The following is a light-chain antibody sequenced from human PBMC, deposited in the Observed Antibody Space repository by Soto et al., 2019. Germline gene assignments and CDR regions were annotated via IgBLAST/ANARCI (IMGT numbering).Light chain of an antibody. CDR2: GAS. V-gene: IGKV3-20*01. CDR3: QHYVTSLKK. J-gene: IGKJ1*01. Sequence: EIVLTQAPGTPSLSPGSRATLYCWASQSVTSNYLAWYQQKPGQAPRLLIFGASIRVKGIPDRFIGSGSGTDFSLSISRLEPEDFAVYYCQHYVTSLKKFGPGTKV. CDR1: QSVTSNY.